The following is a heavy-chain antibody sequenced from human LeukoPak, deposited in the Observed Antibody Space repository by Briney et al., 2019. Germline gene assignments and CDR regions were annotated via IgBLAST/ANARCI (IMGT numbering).Heavy chain of an antibody. Sequence: ASVKVSCKASGDTFTGYYMHWVREAPGQGLEWMGRIIPNSGGTNYAQKFQGRVTMTRDTSISTAYMELSRLRSDDTAVYYCAREASTYYDYVWGSYREDFDYWGQGTLVTVSS. D-gene: IGHD3-16*02. CDR3: AREASTYYDYVWGSYREDFDY. CDR1: GDTFTGYY. V-gene: IGHV1-2*06. J-gene: IGHJ4*02. CDR2: IIPNSGGT.